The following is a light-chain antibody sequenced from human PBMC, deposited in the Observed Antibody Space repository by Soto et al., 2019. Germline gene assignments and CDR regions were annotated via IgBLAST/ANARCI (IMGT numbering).Light chain of an antibody. CDR2: AAS. V-gene: IGKV1-27*01. CDR3: QNHNNSPHT. CDR1: QGISNY. Sequence: DIQMTQSPPSLSASVGDRVTITCRASQGISNYLAWYQQRPGKVPKLLIYAASTLQSGVPSRFSGSRSGIDFTLNISSLQPEDVATYYCQNHNNSPHTFGGGTRVEIK. J-gene: IGKJ4*01.